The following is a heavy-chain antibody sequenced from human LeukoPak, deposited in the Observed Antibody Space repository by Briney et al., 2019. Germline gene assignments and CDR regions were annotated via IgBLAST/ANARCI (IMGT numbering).Heavy chain of an antibody. J-gene: IGHJ4*02. CDR1: GVTVSYSY. D-gene: IGHD5-18*01. CDR2: IYAGGST. V-gene: IGHV3-66*01. Sequence: GGSLRLSCAASGVTVSYSYMSWVRQSPGKGLEWVSLIYAGGSTYYADSVKGRFTISRDNSKNTLYLQMNSLRAEDTAVHYCARAISTSGYSYNFLYWGQGTLVTVSS. CDR3: ARAISTSGYSYNFLY.